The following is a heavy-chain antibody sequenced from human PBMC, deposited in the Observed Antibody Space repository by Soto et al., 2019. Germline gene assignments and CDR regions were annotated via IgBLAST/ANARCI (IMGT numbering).Heavy chain of an antibody. CDR2: IYYSGST. CDR3: ATYGSGTYKPTTFDY. D-gene: IGHD3-10*01. Sequence: QVQLQESGPGLVKPSQTLSLTCTVSGGSISSGGYYWSWIRQHPGKGREWIGYIYYSGSTYYNPSLTSRVTISVDTSKNQFSLKLSSVTAADTAVYYCATYGSGTYKPTTFDYWGQGTLVTVSS. V-gene: IGHV4-31*03. CDR1: GGSISSGGYY. J-gene: IGHJ4*02.